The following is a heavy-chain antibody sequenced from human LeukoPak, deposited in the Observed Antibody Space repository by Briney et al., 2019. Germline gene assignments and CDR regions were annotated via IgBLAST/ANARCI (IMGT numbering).Heavy chain of an antibody. Sequence: GRSLRLSCAASGFTFDDYAMHWVRQAPGKGLEWVAVISYDGSNKYYADSVKGRFTISRDNSKNTLYLQMNSLRAEDTAVYYCARDIEGEGYFDYWGQGTLVTVCS. CDR3: ARDIEGEGYFDY. V-gene: IGHV3-30*04. CDR1: GFTFDDYA. J-gene: IGHJ4*02. CDR2: ISYDGSNK. D-gene: IGHD3-16*01.